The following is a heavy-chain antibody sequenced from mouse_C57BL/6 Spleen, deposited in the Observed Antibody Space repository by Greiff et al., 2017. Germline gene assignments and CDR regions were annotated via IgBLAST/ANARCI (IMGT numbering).Heavy chain of an antibody. CDR3: ARFDY. J-gene: IGHJ2*01. Sequence: VQLQQSVAELVRPGASVKLSCTASGFNINNTYMRWVKQRPEQGLEWIGRIDPANGNTKYAPKFQGKATITADTSSNTAYLQLSSLTSEDTAIYYCARFDYWGKGTTLTVSS. CDR2: IDPANGNT. CDR1: GFNINNTY. V-gene: IGHV14-3*01.